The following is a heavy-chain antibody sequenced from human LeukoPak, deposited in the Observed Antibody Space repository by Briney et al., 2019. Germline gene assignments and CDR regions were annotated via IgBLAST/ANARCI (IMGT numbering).Heavy chain of an antibody. J-gene: IGHJ3*02. CDR1: GGSISSRSYY. CDR3: ATDSWSRDAFDI. CDR2: IYYSGRT. V-gene: IGHV4-39*07. Sequence: SETLSLTCTVSGGSISSRSYYWGWIRQPPGKGLEWIGSIYYSGRTYYNPSLKSRVTISIDTSKNQFSLKLSSVTAADTAVYYCATDSWSRDAFDIWGQGTMVTVSS. D-gene: IGHD3-22*01.